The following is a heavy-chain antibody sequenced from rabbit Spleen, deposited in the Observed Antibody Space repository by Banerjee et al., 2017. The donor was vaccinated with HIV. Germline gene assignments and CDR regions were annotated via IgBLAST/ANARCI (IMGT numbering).Heavy chain of an antibody. J-gene: IGHJ4*01. CDR3: ARDRAYGSSSGSIYFNL. D-gene: IGHD1-1*01. CDR1: GFDFSSYR. V-gene: IGHV1S47*01. CDR2: IDPIFGST. Sequence: QEQLVESGGGLVQPGGSLTLSCKASGFDFSSYRMSWVRQAPGKGLEWIGYIDPIFGSTYYASWVNGRFTISSHNAQNTLYLQLNSLTVADTATYFCARDRAYGSSSGSIYFNLWGQGTLVTVS.